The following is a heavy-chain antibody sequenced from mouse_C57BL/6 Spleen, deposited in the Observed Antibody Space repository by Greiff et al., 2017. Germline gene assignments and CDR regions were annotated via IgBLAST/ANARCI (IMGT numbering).Heavy chain of an antibody. V-gene: IGHV1-80*01. D-gene: IGHD2-3*01. CDR3: AREEGWLLFDV. CDR1: GYAFSSYW. Sequence: QVQLQQSGAELVKPGASVKISCKASGYAFSSYWMNWVKQRPGKGLEGIGQIYPGDGETNYHGKFKGTSTLTADKSSSTAYMQLSSLTSEDSAVYFCAREEGWLLFDVCGTGTTVTVPS. J-gene: IGHJ1*03. CDR2: IYPGDGET.